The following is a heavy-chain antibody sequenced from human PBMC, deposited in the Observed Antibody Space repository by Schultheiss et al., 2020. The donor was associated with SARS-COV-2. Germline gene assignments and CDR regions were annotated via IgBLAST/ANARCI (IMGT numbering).Heavy chain of an antibody. Sequence: SETLSLTCTVSGGSISSYYWSWIRQHPGKGLEWIGYIYYSGSTNYIPTLKSRVTISVDTSKNQFSLKVSSVTAADTAVYSCARSDYYYAMDVWGQGTTVTVSS. J-gene: IGHJ6*02. CDR2: IYYSGST. V-gene: IGHV4-59*01. CDR1: GGSISSYY. CDR3: ARSDYYYAMDV.